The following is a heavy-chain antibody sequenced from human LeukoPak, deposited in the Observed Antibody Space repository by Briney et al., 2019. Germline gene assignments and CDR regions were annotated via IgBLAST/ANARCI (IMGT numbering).Heavy chain of an antibody. CDR3: AKLLWFGERWFDP. J-gene: IGHJ5*02. CDR1: GFTFSSYSRYA. Sequence: GGSLRLSCAASGFTFSSYSRYAMTWVRQAPVKGLEWVSAISGSGGSTYYADSVKGRFTISRDNSKNTLYLQMNSLRAEDTAVYYCAKLLWFGERWFDPWGQGTLVTVSS. V-gene: IGHV3-23*01. D-gene: IGHD3-10*01. CDR2: ISGSGGST.